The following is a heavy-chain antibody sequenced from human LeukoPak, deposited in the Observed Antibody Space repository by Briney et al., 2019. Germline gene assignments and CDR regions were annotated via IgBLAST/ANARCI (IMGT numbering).Heavy chain of an antibody. V-gene: IGHV3-23*01. J-gene: IGHJ4*02. CDR2: ISGSGGRT. CDR3: AKARGGYDLGGSGWPFDY. D-gene: IGHD5-12*01. CDR1: GCTFSSYA. Sequence: GGALRLSCAGSGCTFSSYARSWVGQAPGKGVEGVSAISGSGGRTYYADSVKGRFTISRENYKKTLYVQMNSLRAEDTAVYYCAKARGGYDLGGSGWPFDYWGQGTLVPVSS.